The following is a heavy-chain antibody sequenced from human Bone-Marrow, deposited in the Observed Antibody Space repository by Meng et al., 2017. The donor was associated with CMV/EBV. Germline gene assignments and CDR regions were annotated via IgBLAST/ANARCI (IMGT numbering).Heavy chain of an antibody. D-gene: IGHD3-3*01. CDR2: IYYSGNT. CDR1: GYSITSGYY. CDR3: ARGGVTIFPMDV. Sequence: SETLSLTCSVSGYSITSGYYWGWIRQPPGKGLEWIGSIYYSGNTYYKPSLKSRVTISVDTSKNQFSLKLRSVTAADTAVYYCARGGVTIFPMDVWGQGTTVTFSS. V-gene: IGHV4-38-2*02. J-gene: IGHJ6*02.